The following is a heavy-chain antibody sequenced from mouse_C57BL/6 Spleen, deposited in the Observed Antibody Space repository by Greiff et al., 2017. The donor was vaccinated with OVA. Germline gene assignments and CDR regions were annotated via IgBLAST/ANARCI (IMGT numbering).Heavy chain of an antibody. CDR1: GYAFSSSW. CDR3: AREGSNYRYYFDY. Sequence: QVQLKESGPELVKPGASVKISCKASGYAFSSSWMNWVKQRPGKGLEWIGRIYPGDGDTNYNGKFKGKATLTADKSSSTAYMQLSSLTSEDSAVYFCAREGSNYRYYFDYWGQGTTLTVSS. D-gene: IGHD2-5*01. CDR2: IYPGDGDT. V-gene: IGHV1-82*01. J-gene: IGHJ2*01.